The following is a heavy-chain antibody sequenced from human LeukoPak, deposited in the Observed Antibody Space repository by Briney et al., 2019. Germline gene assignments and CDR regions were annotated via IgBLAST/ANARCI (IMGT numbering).Heavy chain of an antibody. CDR1: GYTFTGYY. J-gene: IGHJ4*02. V-gene: IGHV1-2*02. CDR3: ARDYFGGGYVDY. Sequence: ASVKVSCKASGYTFTGYYMHWVRQAPGQGLEWMGWINPNSGGTNYAQKFQGRVTMTRDTSISTAYMELSRLRSDDTAVYYCARDYFGGGYVDYWGQGTLVTVSS. CDR2: INPNSGGT. D-gene: IGHD3-16*01.